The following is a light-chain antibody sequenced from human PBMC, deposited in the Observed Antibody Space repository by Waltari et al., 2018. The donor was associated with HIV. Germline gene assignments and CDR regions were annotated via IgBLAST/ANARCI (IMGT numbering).Light chain of an antibody. J-gene: IGKJ2*01. Sequence: VMTQSPATISKSRGEAATLSCRASESLNSHLAWYQHKPGQAPILLIYGATTRAAGVPARFSGSGSGTEFSLTISSLQSEDFAIYYCQQYNNWPPYTFGQGTRLEIK. CDR2: GAT. CDR1: ESLNSH. V-gene: IGKV3-15*01. CDR3: QQYNNWPPYT.